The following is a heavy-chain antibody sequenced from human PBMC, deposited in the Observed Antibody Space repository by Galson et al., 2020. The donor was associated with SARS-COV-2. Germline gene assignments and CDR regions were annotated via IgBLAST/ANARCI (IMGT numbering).Heavy chain of an antibody. CDR1: GFTFSSYG. J-gene: IGHJ6*03. D-gene: IGHD2-2*02. Sequence: QLGESLKISCAASGFTFSSYGMHWVRQAPGKGLEWVAVIWYDGSNKYYADSVKGRFTISRDNSKNTLYLQMNSLRAEDTAVYYCAKEGYCSSTSCYTRCPIHYFCYYYMDVWGKGTTVTVSS. CDR3: AKEGYCSSTSCYTRCPIHYFCYYYMDV. V-gene: IGHV3-33*06. CDR2: IWYDGSNK.